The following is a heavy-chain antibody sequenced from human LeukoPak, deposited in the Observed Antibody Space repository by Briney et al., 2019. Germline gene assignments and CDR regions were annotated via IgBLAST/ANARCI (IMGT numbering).Heavy chain of an antibody. CDR3: ARQHDSYHDYYVDV. Sequence: TLSLTCAVSGYSISSGYYWIWIRQPPGKGLEWIGSLYHSDSIYYNPSLESRVTMSVDTSKNQFSLKLSFVTAADTAVYYCARQHDSYHDYYVDVWGKGTTVTVSS. D-gene: IGHD6-13*01. V-gene: IGHV4-38-2*01. CDR2: LYHSDSI. CDR1: GYSISSGYY. J-gene: IGHJ6*03.